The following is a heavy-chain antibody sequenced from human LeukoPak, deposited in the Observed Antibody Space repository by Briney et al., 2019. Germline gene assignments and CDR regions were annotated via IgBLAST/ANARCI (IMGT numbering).Heavy chain of an antibody. CDR3: ARDHAPAGGGPDY. Sequence: GGSLRLSCAASGLTVSSNHMAWVRQAPGKGLEWVSVIYTGGITYYADSVQGRFTISRDNSKNTLYLHMNSLRVEDTALYYCARDHAPAGGGPDYWGQGTQVTVSS. V-gene: IGHV3-53*01. CDR1: GLTVSSNH. CDR2: IYTGGIT. D-gene: IGHD6-13*01. J-gene: IGHJ4*02.